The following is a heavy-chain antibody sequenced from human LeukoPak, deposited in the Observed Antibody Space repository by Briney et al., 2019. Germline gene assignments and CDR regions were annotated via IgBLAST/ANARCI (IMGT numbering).Heavy chain of an antibody. V-gene: IGHV3-23*01. Sequence: PGGPLRLSCAASGFTFSSYAMSWVRQAPGKGLEWVSSISESGGSTYYADSVKGRFTISRDNSRNTLYLQMNSLRAEDTAVYYCAKARSPRQYISFDYWGQGTLVTVSS. CDR2: ISESGGST. CDR1: GFTFSSYA. D-gene: IGHD6-6*01. CDR3: AKARSPRQYISFDY. J-gene: IGHJ4*02.